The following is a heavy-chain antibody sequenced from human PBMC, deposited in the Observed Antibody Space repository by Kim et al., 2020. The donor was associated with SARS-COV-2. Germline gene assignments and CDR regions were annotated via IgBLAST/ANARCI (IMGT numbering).Heavy chain of an antibody. D-gene: IGHD2-15*01. CDR1: GYSFTSYW. J-gene: IGHJ4*02. CDR2: IYPGDSDT. Sequence: GESLKISCKGSGYSFTSYWIGWVRQMPGKGLEWMGIIYPGDSDTRYSPSFQGQVTISADKSISTAYLQWSSLKASDTAMYYCARRTGTCSGGSCYSGTGGLYYFDYWGQVTLVTVSS. V-gene: IGHV5-51*01. CDR3: ARRTGTCSGGSCYSGTGGLYYFDY.